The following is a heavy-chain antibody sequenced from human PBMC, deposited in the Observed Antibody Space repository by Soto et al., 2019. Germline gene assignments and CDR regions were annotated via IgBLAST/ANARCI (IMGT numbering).Heavy chain of an antibody. D-gene: IGHD3-22*01. CDR3: ARGWGYDSTDYYYAY. J-gene: IGHJ4*02. V-gene: IGHV1-69*01. CDR1: GGSFNRHT. Sequence: QVQLVQSGAEVRKPGSSVRVSCKASGGSFNRHTISWVRQAPGQGLEWMGGIIPIFGTANHAQKFQGRVTIIADESKSTVYMELSSLRSDDTAIYYWARGWGYDSTDYYYAYWGQGTLVIVSS. CDR2: IIPIFGTA.